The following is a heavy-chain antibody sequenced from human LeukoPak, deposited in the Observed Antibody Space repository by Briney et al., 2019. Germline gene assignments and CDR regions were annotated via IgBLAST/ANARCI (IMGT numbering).Heavy chain of an antibody. CDR2: IYHSGST. Sequence: PSETLSLTCTVSGYSISSGYYWGWIRQPPGKGLEWIGSIYHSGSTYYNPSLKSRVTISVDTSKNQFSLKLSSVTAADTAVYYCARVIVRAFDIWGQGTMVTVSS. CDR3: ARVIVRAFDI. D-gene: IGHD2/OR15-2a*01. V-gene: IGHV4-38-2*02. J-gene: IGHJ3*02. CDR1: GYSISSGYY.